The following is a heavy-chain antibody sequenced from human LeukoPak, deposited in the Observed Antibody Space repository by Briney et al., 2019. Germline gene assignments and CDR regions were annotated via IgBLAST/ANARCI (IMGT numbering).Heavy chain of an antibody. CDR1: GFTFSSYS. J-gene: IGHJ6*02. CDR3: ARARDSGYDQDYYGMDV. D-gene: IGHD5-12*01. CDR2: ISDDGNSK. V-gene: IGHV3-30*03. Sequence: PGGSLRLSCAASGFTFSSYSMNWVRQAPGKGLEWVAVISDDGNSKYYADSVKDRLTISRDNSKNTLYLQMNSLRAEDTAVYYCARARDSGYDQDYYGMDVWGQGTTVTVSS.